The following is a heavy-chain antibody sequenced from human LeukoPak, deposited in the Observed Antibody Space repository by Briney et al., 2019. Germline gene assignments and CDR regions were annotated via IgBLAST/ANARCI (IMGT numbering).Heavy chain of an antibody. D-gene: IGHD3-3*01. J-gene: IGHJ4*02. CDR3: ARGDVLRNFDY. CDR1: GYSISSGYY. Sequence: SETLSVICTVSGYSISSGYYWGWIRQPPGRGLEWIGSIYHSGSTYYNPSLKSRVTISVDTSKNQFSLKLSSVTAADTAVYYCARGDVLRNFDYWGQGTLVTVSS. V-gene: IGHV4-38-2*02. CDR2: IYHSGST.